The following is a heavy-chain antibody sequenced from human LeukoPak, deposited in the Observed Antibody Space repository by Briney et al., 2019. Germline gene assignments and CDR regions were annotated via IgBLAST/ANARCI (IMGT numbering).Heavy chain of an antibody. V-gene: IGHV3-48*01. CDR1: GFTFSSYS. CDR3: ASPPPRVHYYDSSGYYDAFDI. J-gene: IGHJ3*02. CDR2: ISLSSSTI. D-gene: IGHD3-22*01. Sequence: SGGSLRLSCAASGFTFSSYSMNWVRQAPGKGLEWISYISLSSSTIYYADSVKGRFTISRDNSKNTLYLQMNSLRAEDTAVYYCASPPPRVHYYDSSGYYDAFDIWGQGTMVTVSS.